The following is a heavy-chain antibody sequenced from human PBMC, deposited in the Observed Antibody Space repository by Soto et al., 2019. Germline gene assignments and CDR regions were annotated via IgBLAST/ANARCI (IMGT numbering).Heavy chain of an antibody. CDR2: IIPIFGTA. J-gene: IGHJ6*02. Sequence: QVQLVQSGAEVKKPGSSVKVSCKASGGTFSSYAISWVRQAPGQGLEWMGGIIPIFGTANYAQKFQGRVPITAAEATSTAYMELSSLRSEDPAVYYCAGRYRSSSVHSYYGRDVWGQGTTVTVSS. V-gene: IGHV1-69*12. D-gene: IGHD6-6*01. CDR1: GGTFSSYA. CDR3: AGRYRSSSVHSYYGRDV.